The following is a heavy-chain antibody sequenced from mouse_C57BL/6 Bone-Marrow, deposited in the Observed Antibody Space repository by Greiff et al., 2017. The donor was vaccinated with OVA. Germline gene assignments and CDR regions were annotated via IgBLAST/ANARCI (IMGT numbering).Heavy chain of an antibody. CDR1: AYEFPSHD. J-gene: IGHJ1*03. CDR3: ARVYSKGDWYFDV. Sequence: EVKLVESGGGLVQPGESLKLSCESNAYEFPSHDMSWVRKTPEKRLELVAAINSDGGSTYYPDTMERRFIISRDNTKKTLYLQMSSLRSEDTALYYCARVYSKGDWYFDVWGTGTTVTVSS. CDR2: INSDGGST. V-gene: IGHV5-2*01. D-gene: IGHD2-5*01.